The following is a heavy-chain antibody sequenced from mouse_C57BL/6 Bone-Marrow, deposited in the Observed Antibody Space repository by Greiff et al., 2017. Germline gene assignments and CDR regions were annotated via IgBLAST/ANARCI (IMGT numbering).Heavy chain of an antibody. Sequence: VQLQQSGPELVKPGASVKISCKASGYTFTDYYMNWVKQSHGQSLEWIGDINPNNGGTSYNQKFKGKATLTVDKSSSTAYMELRSLTSEDSAVYYCARRDYGSSPWFAYWGQGTLVTVSA. CDR3: ARRDYGSSPWFAY. D-gene: IGHD1-1*01. CDR1: GYTFTDYY. J-gene: IGHJ3*01. V-gene: IGHV1-26*01. CDR2: INPNNGGT.